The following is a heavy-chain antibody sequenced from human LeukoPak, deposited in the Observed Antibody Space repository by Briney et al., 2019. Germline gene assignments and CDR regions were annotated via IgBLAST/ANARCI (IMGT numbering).Heavy chain of an antibody. CDR2: TYHSGST. Sequence: SGTLSLTCAVSGGSISSSNWWSWIRQPPGQGLEWIGYTYHSGSTHYNPALRSRVTIPVDRSRDEFSLRLSSVTAADTAVYFCARDYYDVGFDYWGQGILVTVSS. J-gene: IGHJ4*02. CDR1: GGSISSSNW. D-gene: IGHD3-22*01. V-gene: IGHV4-4*02. CDR3: ARDYYDVGFDY.